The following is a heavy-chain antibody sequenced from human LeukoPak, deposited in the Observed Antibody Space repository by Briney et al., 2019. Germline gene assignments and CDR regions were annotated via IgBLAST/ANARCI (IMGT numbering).Heavy chain of an antibody. CDR2: INHSGST. V-gene: IGHV4-34*01. CDR1: GGSFSGYY. Sequence: SETLSLTCAVYGGSFSGYYWSWIRQPPGKGLEWIGEINHSGSTNYNPSLKSRVTISVDTSKNQFSLKLSSVTAADTAVYYCARGIIVVVPAAIRGPGWFDPWGQEPWSPSTQ. J-gene: IGHJ5*02. D-gene: IGHD2-2*01. CDR3: ARGIIVVVPAAIRGPGWFDP.